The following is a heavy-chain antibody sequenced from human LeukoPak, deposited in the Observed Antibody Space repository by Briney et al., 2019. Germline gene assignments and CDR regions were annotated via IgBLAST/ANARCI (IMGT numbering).Heavy chain of an antibody. D-gene: IGHD6-13*01. CDR1: GYTFSSSA. Sequence: ASVKVSCKASGYTFSSSAIHWVRQAPGQRLEWMGRINAGNGNTKYSQNFQGRVTITRDTSASTAYMELSSLTSEDTAVHYCARSSTIAATGTGPDYWGQGTLVIVSS. CDR3: ARSSTIAATGTGPDY. J-gene: IGHJ4*02. CDR2: INAGNGNT. V-gene: IGHV1-3*01.